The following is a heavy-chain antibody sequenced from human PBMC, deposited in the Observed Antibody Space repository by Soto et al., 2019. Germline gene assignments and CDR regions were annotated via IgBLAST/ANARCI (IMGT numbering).Heavy chain of an antibody. D-gene: IGHD3-22*01. V-gene: IGHV5-51*01. CDR3: ARPLYYYDSSGYYGIDAFDI. CDR1: GYSFTSYW. CDR2: IYPGDSDT. J-gene: IGHJ3*02. Sequence: GESLKISCKGSGYSFTSYWIGWVRQMPGKGLEWMGIIYPGDSDTRYSPSFQGQVTISADKSISTAYLQWSSLKASDTAMYYYARPLYYYDSSGYYGIDAFDIWGQGTMVTVSS.